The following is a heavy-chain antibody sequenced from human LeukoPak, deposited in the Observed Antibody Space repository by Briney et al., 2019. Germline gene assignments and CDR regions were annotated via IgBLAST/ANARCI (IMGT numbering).Heavy chain of an antibody. J-gene: IGHJ4*02. V-gene: IGHV3-30*18. Sequence: GGSLRLSCAASGFTFSSYWMSWVRQAPGKGLEWVAVISYDGSNKYYADSVKGRFTISRDNSKNTLYLQMNSLRAEDTAVYYCAKDLGDYDILTGYYPPFYWGQGTLVTVSS. CDR2: ISYDGSNK. CDR1: GFTFSSYW. D-gene: IGHD3-9*01. CDR3: AKDLGDYDILTGYYPPFY.